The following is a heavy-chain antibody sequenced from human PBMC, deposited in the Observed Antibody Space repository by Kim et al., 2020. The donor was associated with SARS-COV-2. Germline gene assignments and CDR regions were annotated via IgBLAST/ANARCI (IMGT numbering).Heavy chain of an antibody. CDR1: GASITSWNS. CDR2: MHHSGRA. Sequence: SETLSLTCAVSGASITSWNSWSWVRQPPGRGLEWIGEMHHSGRANYNPSLKSRITILIDKSNNQLSLRLSSVTAADTAVYYCARHGGYFFDYGGQGTLVT. D-gene: IGHD2-15*01. CDR3: ARHGGYFFDY. J-gene: IGHJ4*02. V-gene: IGHV4-4*02.